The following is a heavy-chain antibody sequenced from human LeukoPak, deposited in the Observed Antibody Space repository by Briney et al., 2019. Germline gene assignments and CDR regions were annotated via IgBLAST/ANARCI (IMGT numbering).Heavy chain of an antibody. CDR2: IYYSGST. D-gene: IGHD2/OR15-2a*01. CDR3: ARVYRWHYYFDY. J-gene: IGHJ4*02. Sequence: PSETLSLTCTVSGGSVSSSSYYWDWIRQPPGKRLEWIGSIYYSGSTYYNPSLKSRVTISVDTSKNQFSLKLRSVTAADTAVYYCARVYRWHYYFDYWGQGTLVTVSS. CDR1: GGSVSSSSYY. V-gene: IGHV4-39*07.